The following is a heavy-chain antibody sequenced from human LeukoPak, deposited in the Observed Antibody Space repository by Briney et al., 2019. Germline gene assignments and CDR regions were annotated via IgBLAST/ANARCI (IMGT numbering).Heavy chain of an antibody. CDR1: GYTFTGYY. D-gene: IGHD5-12*01. CDR2: INPNSGGT. Sequence: ASVKVSCKASGYTFTGYYMHWVRQAPGQGLEWMGWINPNSGGTNYAQKFQGRVTMTRDTSISTAYMELSRLRSDDTAVYYCARAAHSGYDDEAQFDYWGQGTLVTVSS. J-gene: IGHJ4*02. CDR3: ARAAHSGYDDEAQFDY. V-gene: IGHV1-2*02.